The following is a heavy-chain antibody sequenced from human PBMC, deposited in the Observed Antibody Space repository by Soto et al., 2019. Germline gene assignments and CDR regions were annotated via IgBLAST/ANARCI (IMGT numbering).Heavy chain of an antibody. J-gene: IGHJ4*02. D-gene: IGHD1-26*01. CDR3: ARHSEWEPQYYFDY. V-gene: IGHV4-39*01. CDR2: IYYSGRT. CDR1: GGSIRSRTYY. Sequence: QLQLQESGPGLVKPSETLSLTCTVSGGSIRSRTYYWGWIRQPPGKGLEWIGSIYYSGRTYYSPSLKSRVTISVDKSKNQFSLKLSSVTAADTAVYYCARHSEWEPQYYFDYWGQGTLVPVSS.